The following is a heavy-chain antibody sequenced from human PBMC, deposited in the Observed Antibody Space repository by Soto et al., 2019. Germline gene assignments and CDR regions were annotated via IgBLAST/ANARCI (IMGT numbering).Heavy chain of an antibody. CDR1: GGSISSYY. V-gene: IGHV4-59*05. Sequence: QVQLQESGPGLVKPSETLSLTCTVSGGSISSYYWSWIRQPPGKGLEWIGSIYYSGSTYYNPSLKSRVTISVDTSKNQFSLKLSSVTAADTAVYYCARLTWDLFFDYWGQGTLVTVSS. D-gene: IGHD1-26*01. J-gene: IGHJ4*02. CDR3: ARLTWDLFFDY. CDR2: IYYSGST.